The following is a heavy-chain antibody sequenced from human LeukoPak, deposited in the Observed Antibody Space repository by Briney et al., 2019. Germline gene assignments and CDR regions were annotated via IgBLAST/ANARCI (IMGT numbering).Heavy chain of an antibody. D-gene: IGHD5-24*01. CDR2: FYVGGAT. J-gene: IGHJ4*02. CDR3: ARGDGYNFFDY. V-gene: IGHV3-53*01. Sequence: PGGSLRLSCVVSGFSVTNNYMGWVRQAPGKGLEWVSVFYVGGATYYADSVKGRFTISRDNSENTLYLQMKSLRAEDTAVYYCARGDGYNFFDYWGQGTLVTVSS. CDR1: GFSVTNNY.